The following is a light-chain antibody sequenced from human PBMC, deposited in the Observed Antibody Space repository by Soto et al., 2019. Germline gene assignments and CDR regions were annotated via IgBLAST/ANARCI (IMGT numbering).Light chain of an antibody. CDR1: QSVSSY. Sequence: EVVLTLSPSTLPLCHGERATLSCRASQSVSSYLAWYQHKPGQAPRLLIYGTSSRATGIPGRFSGSGSGTDFTPTISRLEPEDFAVYYCQQYGSSITFGQRRLPEI. J-gene: IGKJ5*01. V-gene: IGKV3-20*01. CDR3: QQYGSSIT. CDR2: GTS.